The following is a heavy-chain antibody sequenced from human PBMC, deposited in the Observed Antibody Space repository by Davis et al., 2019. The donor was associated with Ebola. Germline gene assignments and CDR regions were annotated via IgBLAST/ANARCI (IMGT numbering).Heavy chain of an antibody. D-gene: IGHD1-26*01. J-gene: IGHJ4*02. V-gene: IGHV3-23*01. Sequence: GGSLRLSCAASGFTFRSYAMSWVRQAPGKGLEWVSAISGSGGSTYYADSVKGRFTISRDNAKNTLYLQMNNLRVEDTAVYYCATLPGYYWGQGTLVTVSS. CDR3: ATLPGYY. CDR2: ISGSGGST. CDR1: GFTFRSYA.